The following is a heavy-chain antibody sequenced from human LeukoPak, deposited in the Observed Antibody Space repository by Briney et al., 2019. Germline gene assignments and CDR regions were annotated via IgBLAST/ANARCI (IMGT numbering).Heavy chain of an antibody. V-gene: IGHV4-59*01. CDR1: GGSMVNYH. CDR3: ARGLDGYRFDP. Sequence: PSETLSLTCTVSGGSMVNYHWTWIRQSPGKEPEYIGYIYNIETTYNNTSLMGRVTVSVDMSSRQFSLKLKSVTAADTAVYYCARGLDGYRFDPWGQGIMVTVSS. D-gene: IGHD5-18*01. J-gene: IGHJ5*02. CDR2: IYNIETT.